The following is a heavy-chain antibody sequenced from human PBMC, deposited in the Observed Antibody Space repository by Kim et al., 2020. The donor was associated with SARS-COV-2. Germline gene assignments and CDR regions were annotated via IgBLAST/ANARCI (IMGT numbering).Heavy chain of an antibody. Sequence: GGSLRLSCAASGFTFSSYSMNWVRQAPGKGLEWVSSISSSSSYIYYADSVKGRFTISRDNAKNSLYLQMNSLRAEDTAVYYCARDLFLYYGGGAFDIWGQGTMVTVSS. D-gene: IGHD3-22*01. CDR1: GFTFSSYS. CDR2: ISSSSSYI. J-gene: IGHJ3*02. CDR3: ARDLFLYYGGGAFDI. V-gene: IGHV3-21*01.